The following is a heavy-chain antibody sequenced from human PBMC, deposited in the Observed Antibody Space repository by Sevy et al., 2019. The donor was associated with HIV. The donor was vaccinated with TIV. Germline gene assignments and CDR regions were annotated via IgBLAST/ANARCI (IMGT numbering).Heavy chain of an antibody. CDR2: IYHSGST. CDR1: GYSISSGYY. D-gene: IGHD2-2*01. Sequence: SETLSLTCAVSGYSISSGYYWGWIRQPPGKGLEWIGSIYHSGSTYYNPSLKSRVTISVDTSKNQFSLKLSSVTAADTAVYYCASRSIHDIVVVPASPFDIWGQGTMVTVSS. J-gene: IGHJ3*02. CDR3: ASRSIHDIVVVPASPFDI. V-gene: IGHV4-38-2*01.